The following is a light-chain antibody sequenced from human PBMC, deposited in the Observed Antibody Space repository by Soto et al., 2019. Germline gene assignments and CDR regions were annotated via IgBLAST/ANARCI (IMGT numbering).Light chain of an antibody. CDR3: QQLNSSPFT. V-gene: IGKV1-9*01. J-gene: IGKJ3*01. CDR1: QGISSY. CDR2: AAS. Sequence: IQLTQSPSSLSASVGDRVTITCRASQGISSYLAWYQQKPGKAPKLLIYAASILQSGAPSRFSGSGSGTDFTLTISSLQPEDFATYYCQQLNSSPFTFGPGTKVDIK.